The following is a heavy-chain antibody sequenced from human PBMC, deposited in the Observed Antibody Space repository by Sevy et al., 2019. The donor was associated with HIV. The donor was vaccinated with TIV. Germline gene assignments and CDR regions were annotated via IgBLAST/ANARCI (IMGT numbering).Heavy chain of an antibody. CDR1: GFTFSSYG. D-gene: IGHD1-26*01. J-gene: IGHJ4*02. V-gene: IGHV3-30*18. CDR3: AKTFLIVGAPVDY. CDR2: ISYDGSNK. Sequence: GGSLRLSCAASGFTFSSYGMHWVRQAPGKGLEWVAVISYDGSNKYYADSVKGRFTISRDNSKNTQYLQMNSLRAEDTAVYYCAKTFLIVGAPVDYWGQGTLVTVSS.